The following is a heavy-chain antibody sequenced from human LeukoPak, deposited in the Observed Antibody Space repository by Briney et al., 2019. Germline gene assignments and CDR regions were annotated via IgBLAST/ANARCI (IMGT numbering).Heavy chain of an antibody. D-gene: IGHD4-17*01. J-gene: IGHJ4*02. CDR1: GXXIXXYY. Sequence: GXXIXXYYWSXIRQPPGKGLEWIGYIYYSGSTNYNPSLTSRVTISVDTSKNQFSLKLSSVTAADTAVYYCARATNPDYGDYVFDYWGQGTLVTVSS. V-gene: IGHV4-59*01. CDR2: IYYSGST. CDR3: ARATNPDYGDYVFDY.